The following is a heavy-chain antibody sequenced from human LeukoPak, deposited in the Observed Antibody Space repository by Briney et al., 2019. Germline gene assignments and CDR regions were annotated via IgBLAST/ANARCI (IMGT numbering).Heavy chain of an antibody. V-gene: IGHV3-48*02. CDR1: GFTFSAYV. CDR2: ITSSSSTI. D-gene: IGHD3-10*01. J-gene: IGHJ4*02. CDR3: ARGDGWFGELLNFDY. Sequence: PGGSLRLSCAASGFTFSAYVMNWVRQAPGKGLEWVSYITSSSSTIYYADSVKGRFTISRDNAKNSLYLQMNGLRDEDTAVYYCARGDGWFGELLNFDYWGQGTLVTVSS.